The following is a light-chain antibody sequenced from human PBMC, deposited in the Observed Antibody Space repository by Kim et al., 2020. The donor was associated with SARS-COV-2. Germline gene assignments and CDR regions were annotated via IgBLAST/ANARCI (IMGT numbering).Light chain of an antibody. CDR3: QAWDSNIAV. CDR2: QDS. CDR1: KLGDKY. V-gene: IGLV3-1*01. J-gene: IGLJ2*01. Sequence: SYELTQPPSVSVSPGQAASITCSADKLGDKYACWYQQKPGQSPVLVIYQDSKRPSGIPERFSGSNSGNTATLTISGTQSMDEADYYCQAWDSNIAVFGGGTQLTVL.